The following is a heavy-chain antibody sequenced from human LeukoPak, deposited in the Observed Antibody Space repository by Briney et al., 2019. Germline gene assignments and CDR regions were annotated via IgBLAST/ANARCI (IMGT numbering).Heavy chain of an antibody. J-gene: IGHJ4*02. CDR2: IYHSETT. CDR3: ARGLGIVATIPFDY. Sequence: SETLSLTCAVSGDSISSRNWGSWVRQPPGKGLEWIGEIYHSETTNRETTNYNPSLKSRVTISVDKSKNQFSLKLTSVTAADTAVYYCARGLGIVATIPFDYWGQGTLVTVSS. D-gene: IGHD5-12*01. CDR1: GDSISSRNW. V-gene: IGHV4-4*02.